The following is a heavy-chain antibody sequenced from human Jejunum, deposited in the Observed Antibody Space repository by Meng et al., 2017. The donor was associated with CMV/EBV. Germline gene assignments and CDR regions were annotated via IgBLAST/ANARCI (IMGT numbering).Heavy chain of an antibody. D-gene: IGHD2-2*01. J-gene: IGHJ4*02. CDR1: GGSISSYY. Sequence: GGSISSYYWTWIRQPPGKGLEWIGYVYYSGTTSYNPSLKSRVTISVDTSKNQFSLRLSSVTAADTAVYYCARGRYCSSTSCYPFEYWGQGTLVTVSS. V-gene: IGHV4-59*01. CDR3: ARGRYCSSTSCYPFEY. CDR2: VYYSGTT.